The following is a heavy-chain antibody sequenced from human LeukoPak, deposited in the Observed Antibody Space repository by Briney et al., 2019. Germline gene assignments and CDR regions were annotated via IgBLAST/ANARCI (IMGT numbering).Heavy chain of an antibody. Sequence: PGRSLRLSCAASGFTFSSYGMHWVRQAPGKGLEWVAVISYDGSNKYYADSVKGRFTISRDNSKNTLYLQMNSLRAEDTAVYYCAKARDYYDSSGYYSWGFDPWGQGTLVTVSS. CDR2: ISYDGSNK. D-gene: IGHD3-22*01. CDR3: AKARDYYDSSGYYSWGFDP. J-gene: IGHJ5*02. V-gene: IGHV3-30*18. CDR1: GFTFSSYG.